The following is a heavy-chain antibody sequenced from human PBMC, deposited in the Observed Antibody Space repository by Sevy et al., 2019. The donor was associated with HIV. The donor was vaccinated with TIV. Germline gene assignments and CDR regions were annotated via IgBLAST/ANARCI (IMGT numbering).Heavy chain of an antibody. CDR3: VRDGWNY. Sequence: GGSLRLSCAASGFTFSTSTMNWVRQAPGKGLEWVSLMTSSGSCILYVDSVKGRFTISRDNAKNSVFLQMNSLRVEDTAVYYCVRDGWNYWGQGTLVTVSS. D-gene: IGHD2-15*01. J-gene: IGHJ4*02. V-gene: IGHV3-21*01. CDR2: MTSSGSCI. CDR1: GFTFSTST.